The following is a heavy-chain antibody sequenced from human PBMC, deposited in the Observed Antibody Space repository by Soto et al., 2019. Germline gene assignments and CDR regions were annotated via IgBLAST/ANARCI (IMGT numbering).Heavy chain of an antibody. CDR3: ATVAAWMPIFYQRLAV. J-gene: IGHJ6*02. V-gene: IGHV1-24*01. CDR1: GHTLTELS. Sequence: QVQLVQSGAEVKKPGASVKVSCKVSGHTLTELSVHWVRQAPGKGPEWMGGFDPEDGETIYAQKFQGRVTMPEDTSRDTAYMELRSLRSEDTAVYYCATVAAWMPIFYQRLAVWGQGTTVTVSS. D-gene: IGHD6-13*01. CDR2: FDPEDGET.